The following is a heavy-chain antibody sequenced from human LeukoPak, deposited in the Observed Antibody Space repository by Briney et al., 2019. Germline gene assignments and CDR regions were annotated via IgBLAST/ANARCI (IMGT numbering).Heavy chain of an antibody. V-gene: IGHV4-31*03. CDR2: IYYSGST. CDR1: GGSISSGGYY. Sequence: SETLSLTCTVSGGSISSGGYYWSRIRQHPGKGLEWIGYIYYSGSTYYNPSLKSRVTISVDTSKNQFSLKLSSVTVADTAVYYCARLGYCTSTSCYVTWFDPWGQGTLVTVSS. D-gene: IGHD2-2*01. CDR3: ARLGYCTSTSCYVTWFDP. J-gene: IGHJ5*02.